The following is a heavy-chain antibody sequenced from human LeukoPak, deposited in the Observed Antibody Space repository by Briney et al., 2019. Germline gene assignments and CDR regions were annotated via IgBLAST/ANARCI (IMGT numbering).Heavy chain of an antibody. Sequence: PSETLSLTSTVSGGSISSYYWGWIPQRPGKGLEWVGYISYSGSTNYNPSLKSVVTISVATSNTHFSLMLTSMTAAGTPLYYSARDACYRSGGTCYSDWWGQGALVSVSS. J-gene: IGHJ4*02. V-gene: IGHV4-59*01. CDR2: ISYSGST. CDR1: GGSISSYY. CDR3: ARDACYRSGGTCYSDW. D-gene: IGHD2-15*01.